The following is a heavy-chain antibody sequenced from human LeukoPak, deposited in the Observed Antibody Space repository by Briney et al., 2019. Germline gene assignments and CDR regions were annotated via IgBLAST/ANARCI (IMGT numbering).Heavy chain of an antibody. V-gene: IGHV3-13*01. J-gene: IGHJ4*02. CDR2: IGTAGDT. D-gene: IGHD3-22*01. CDR3: ARSGPGSMIEGRGFDY. Sequence: GRSLRLSCAASGFTFSSYDMHWVRQATGKGLEWVSAIGTAGDTYYPGSVKGRFTISRENAKNSLYLQMNSLRAGDTAVYYCARSGPGSMIEGRGFDYWGQGTLVTVSS. CDR1: GFTFSSYD.